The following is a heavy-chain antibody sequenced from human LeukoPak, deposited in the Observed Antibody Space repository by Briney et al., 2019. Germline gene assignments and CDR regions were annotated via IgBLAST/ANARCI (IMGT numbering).Heavy chain of an antibody. CDR3: ASPYYYDSSGPSGY. V-gene: IGHV3-48*02. J-gene: IGHJ4*02. Sequence: GGSLRLSCAASGFTFSSYSMNWVRQAPGKGLEWVSYISSSSSTIYYADSVKGRFTISRDNAKNSLYLQMNSLTDEDTALYYCASPYYYDSSGPSGYWGQGTLVTVSS. CDR2: ISSSSSTI. CDR1: GFTFSSYS. D-gene: IGHD3-22*01.